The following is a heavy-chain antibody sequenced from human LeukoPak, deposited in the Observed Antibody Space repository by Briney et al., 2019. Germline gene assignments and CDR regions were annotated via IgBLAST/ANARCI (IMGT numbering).Heavy chain of an antibody. CDR2: ISGSGGST. CDR1: GFTFSSYG. Sequence: GGTLRLSCAASGFTFSSYGMSWVRQAPGKVLEWVSAISGSGGSTYYADSVKGRFTISRDNSKNTLYLQMNSLRAEDTAVYYCAKVGSDDSSGYYRPYYFDYWGQGTLVTVSS. J-gene: IGHJ4*02. CDR3: AKVGSDDSSGYYRPYYFDY. D-gene: IGHD3-22*01. V-gene: IGHV3-23*01.